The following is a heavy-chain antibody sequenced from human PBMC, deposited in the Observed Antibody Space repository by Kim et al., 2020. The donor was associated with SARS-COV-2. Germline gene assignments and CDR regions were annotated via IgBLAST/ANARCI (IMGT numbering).Heavy chain of an antibody. D-gene: IGHD4-17*01. CDR1: GFTFSSYG. V-gene: IGHV3-33*01. J-gene: IGHJ4*02. CDR2: IWYDGSNK. CDR3: AREPDRTTVTTEFEN. Sequence: GGSLRLSCAASGFTFSSYGMHWVRQAPGKGLEWVAVIWYDGSNKYYADSVKGRFTISRDNSKNTLYLQMNSLRAEDTAVYYCAREPDRTTVTTEFENWGQGTLVTVSS.